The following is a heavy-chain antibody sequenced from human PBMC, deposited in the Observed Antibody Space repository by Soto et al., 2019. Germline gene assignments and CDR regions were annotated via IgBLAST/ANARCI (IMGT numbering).Heavy chain of an antibody. CDR1: GFTFTSSA. CDR2: IVVGSGNT. D-gene: IGHD4-17*01. J-gene: IGHJ4*02. Sequence: ASVKVSCKASGFTFTSSAVRWVRQARGQRLEWIGWIVVGSGNTNYAQKFQERVTITRDMSTSTAYMELSSLRSEDTAVYYCAADIEATVTFGLDYWGQGTLVTVSS. V-gene: IGHV1-58*01. CDR3: AADIEATVTFGLDY.